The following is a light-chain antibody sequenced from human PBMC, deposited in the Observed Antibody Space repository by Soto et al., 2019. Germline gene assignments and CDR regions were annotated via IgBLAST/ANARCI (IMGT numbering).Light chain of an antibody. CDR1: QSVSSD. V-gene: IGKV3-15*01. CDR3: QQYDSWPFT. J-gene: IGKJ3*01. CDR2: AAS. Sequence: EIVMTQSPATLSVSPGERATLSCRASQSVSSDLAWYQQKPGQAPRLLIYAASTRATGIPARFSGSGSGTEFPLTISSLQSEDFAIYYCQQYDSWPFTFGPGSKVHFK.